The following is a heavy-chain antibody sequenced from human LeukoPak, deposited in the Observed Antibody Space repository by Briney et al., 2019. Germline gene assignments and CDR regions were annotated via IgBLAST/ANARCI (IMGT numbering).Heavy chain of an antibody. J-gene: IGHJ4*02. CDR1: GGSISSYY. CDR2: IYTSGST. Sequence: SETLSLTCTVSGGSISSYYWSWIRQPAGKGLEWIGRIYTSGSTNYNPSLKSRVTMSVDTSKNQFSLKLSSVTAADTAVYYCARELCYYDSSGYYHGGCFDYWGQGTLVTVSS. D-gene: IGHD3-22*01. V-gene: IGHV4-4*07. CDR3: ARELCYYDSSGYYHGGCFDY.